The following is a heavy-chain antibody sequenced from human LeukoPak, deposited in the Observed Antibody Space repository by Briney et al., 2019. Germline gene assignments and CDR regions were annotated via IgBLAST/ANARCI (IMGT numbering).Heavy chain of an antibody. V-gene: IGHV4-31*03. CDR1: GGSISSGGYY. CDR2: IYYSGST. Sequence: SETLSLTCTVSGGSISSGGYYWSWIRQHPGKGLEWIGYIYYSGSTYYNPSLKSRVTISVDTSKNQFSLKLSSVTAADTAVYYCARASNRRIAVAGTFDYWGQGTLVTVSS. J-gene: IGHJ4*02. CDR3: ARASNRRIAVAGTFDY. D-gene: IGHD6-19*01.